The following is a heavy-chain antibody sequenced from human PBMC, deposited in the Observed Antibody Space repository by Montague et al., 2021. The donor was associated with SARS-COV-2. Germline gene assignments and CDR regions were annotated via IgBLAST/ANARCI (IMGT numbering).Heavy chain of an antibody. CDR3: AKTGGSGWDYYDSSGYYVN. CDR2: ISWNSGSI. J-gene: IGHJ4*02. Sequence: SLRLSCAASGFTFGDHAMHWVRQAPGKGLEWVSGISWNSGSIAYADSVKGRFTISRDNAKNSLYLQMNSLRAEDTALYYCAKTGGSGWDYYDSSGYYVNWGQGTLVTVSS. CDR1: GFTFGDHA. V-gene: IGHV3-9*01. D-gene: IGHD3-22*01.